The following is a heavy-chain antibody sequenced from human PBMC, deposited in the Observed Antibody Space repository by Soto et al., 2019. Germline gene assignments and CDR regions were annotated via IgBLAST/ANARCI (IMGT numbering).Heavy chain of an antibody. CDR3: ARDPLWGTAMVLWYFDL. V-gene: IGHV3-30-3*01. J-gene: IGHJ2*01. CDR1: GFTFSSYV. Sequence: GGSLRLSCAASGFTFSSYVMHWVRQAPGKGLEWVAVISYDGSNKYYADSVKGRFTISRDNSKNTLYLQMNSLRAEDTAVYYCARDPLWGTAMVLWYFDLWGRGTLVTVPQ. D-gene: IGHD5-18*01. CDR2: ISYDGSNK.